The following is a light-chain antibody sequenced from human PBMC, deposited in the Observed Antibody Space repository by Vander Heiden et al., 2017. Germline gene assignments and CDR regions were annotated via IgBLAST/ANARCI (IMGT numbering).Light chain of an antibody. Sequence: DIQMTQSPSSLSASVGDRVTITCRASQTISSHYLNWYQQKPGKAPKLLIYAASSLQSGGPSRFSGSGSGTDFTLSISSLQPEDFATYFCQQSHSAPRTFGQGTKVEMK. V-gene: IGKV1-39*01. CDR3: QQSHSAPRT. CDR2: AAS. J-gene: IGKJ1*01. CDR1: QTISSHY.